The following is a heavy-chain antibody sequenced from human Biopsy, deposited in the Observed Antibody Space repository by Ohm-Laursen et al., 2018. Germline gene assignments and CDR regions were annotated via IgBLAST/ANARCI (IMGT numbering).Heavy chain of an antibody. V-gene: IGHV4-59*08. J-gene: IGHJ4*02. CDR2: ISNSGNT. CDR3: ARRGSGGRSFDY. Sequence: GTLSLTCTVSGDSINSSYWSWIRQAPGKGLEWIGFISNSGNTNYNPSLKSRVSISPDTSKNQFSLKLGSVTVAGTAVFYCARRGSGGRSFDYWGQGSLVTVSS. D-gene: IGHD2-15*01. CDR1: GDSINSSY.